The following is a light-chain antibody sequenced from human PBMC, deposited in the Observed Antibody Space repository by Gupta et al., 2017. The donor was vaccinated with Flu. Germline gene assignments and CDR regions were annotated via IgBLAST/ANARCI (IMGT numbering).Light chain of an antibody. CDR1: SGHSSYA. J-gene: IGLJ2*01. CDR3: QTWGTGAVV. CDR2: LNSDGSH. V-gene: IGLV4-69*01. Sequence: VKLTGTLSSGHSSYAIAWHQQQPEKGPRYLMKLNSDGSHSKGDGIPDRFSGSSSGAERYLTISSLQSEDEADYYCQTWGTGAVVFGGGTKLTVL.